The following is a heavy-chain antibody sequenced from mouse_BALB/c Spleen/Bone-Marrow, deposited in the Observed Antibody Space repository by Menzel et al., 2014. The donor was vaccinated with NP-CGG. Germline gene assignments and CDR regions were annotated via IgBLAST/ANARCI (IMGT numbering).Heavy chain of an antibody. CDR3: STLSVSPYDNHRGCYFDV. V-gene: IGHV3-2*02. CDR2: ISYSGTT. J-gene: IGHJ1*01. Sequence: EVMLVESGPGLVKPSQSLSLTCTVTGYSITSDYAWNWIRQFPGNKLERMGYISYSGTTSYNPSLKSRISITRDTSNNQFFLQLNSLTTKNTATYYCSTLSVSPYDNHRGCYFDVWGPGTTVTVSS. CDR1: GYSITSDYA. D-gene: IGHD6-1*01.